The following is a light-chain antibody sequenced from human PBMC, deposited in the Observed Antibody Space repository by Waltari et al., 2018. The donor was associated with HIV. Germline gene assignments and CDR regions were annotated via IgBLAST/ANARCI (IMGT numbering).Light chain of an antibody. Sequence: EIVMTQSPATLSVSPGERVTLSCRASQSVGSNLAWYQQKPGRAPSLLVYSASTRATGIPARFSGSGSGTEFTLTISSLQSEDFAVYYWQQYINWPPWSFGQGTKVEIK. J-gene: IGKJ1*01. V-gene: IGKV3-15*01. CDR1: QSVGSN. CDR2: SAS. CDR3: QQYINWPPWS.